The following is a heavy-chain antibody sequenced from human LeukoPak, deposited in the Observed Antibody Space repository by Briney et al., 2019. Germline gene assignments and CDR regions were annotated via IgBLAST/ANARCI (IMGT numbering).Heavy chain of an antibody. Sequence: HPGGSLRLSYAASLFTFSSYWMHLVRQAPGKGLAWVANIKQEGREKYYVDSQKGRCTISRDNANNLLYLQMNSLRAEDRAVYYCAREAYTCNIAVFDIWGQGTMVPVFS. CDR2: IKQEGREK. D-gene: IGHD1/OR15-1a*01. CDR1: LFTFSSYW. V-gene: IGHV3-7*01. J-gene: IGHJ3*02. CDR3: AREAYTCNIAVFDI.